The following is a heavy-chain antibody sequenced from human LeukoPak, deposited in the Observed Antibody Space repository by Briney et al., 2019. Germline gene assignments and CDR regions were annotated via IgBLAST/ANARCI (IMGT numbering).Heavy chain of an antibody. D-gene: IGHD6-19*01. J-gene: IGHJ3*02. V-gene: IGHV3-23*01. CDR3: AKDFSVGSSGWYGAFDI. CDR1: GFTFSSYA. Sequence: PGGSLGLSCAASGFTFSSYAMIWVRQAPGKGLEWVSGISGSGGVTHYADSVKGRFTISRDNSKNTLYLQMNSLRAEDTALYYCAKDFSVGSSGWYGAFDIWGQGTMVTVSS. CDR2: ISGSGGVT.